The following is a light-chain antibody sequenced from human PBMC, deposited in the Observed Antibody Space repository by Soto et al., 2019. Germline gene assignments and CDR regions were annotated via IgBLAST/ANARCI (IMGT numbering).Light chain of an antibody. Sequence: QADLTQPATVSGPPGQSITICCTGSCRAAGSYNLLSWYQQHPGKAPKLMIYEGRKRPSGVSDRFSGSKSGNTASLTISGLQAEDEADYYCCSYAGSSTPYVFGTGTKVTVL. CDR3: CSYAGSSTPYV. V-gene: IGLV2-23*01. J-gene: IGLJ1*01. CDR2: EGR. CDR1: CRAAGSYNL.